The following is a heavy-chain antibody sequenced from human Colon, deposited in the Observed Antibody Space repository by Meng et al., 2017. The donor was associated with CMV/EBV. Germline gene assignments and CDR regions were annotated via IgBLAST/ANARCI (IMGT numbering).Heavy chain of an antibody. Sequence: YTFTSYYMHWVRQAPGQGLEWVGIINLRGGTTSHAQRFQGRVTMTRDTSTSTVYMELSSLRSDDTAVYYCARAEYDYAWGSYRYHLDYWGQGTLVTVSS. CDR2: INLRGGTT. CDR1: YTFTSYY. V-gene: IGHV1-46*01. CDR3: ARAEYDYAWGSYRYHLDY. D-gene: IGHD3-16*02. J-gene: IGHJ4*02.